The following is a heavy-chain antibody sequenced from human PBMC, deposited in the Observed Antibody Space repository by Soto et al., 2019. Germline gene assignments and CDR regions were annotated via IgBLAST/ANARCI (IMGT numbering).Heavy chain of an antibody. CDR3: ARQAPKYYYDSCGYYFLRRAFDI. CDR2: IYPGDSDT. D-gene: IGHD3-22*01. Sequence: PGESLKISCKGSGYSFTSYWIGWVRQMPGKGLEWMGIIYPGDSDTRYSPSFQGQVTISADKSISTAYLQWSSLKASDTAMYYCARQAPKYYYDSCGYYFLRRAFDIWGQGTMVTVSS. V-gene: IGHV5-51*01. J-gene: IGHJ3*02. CDR1: GYSFTSYW.